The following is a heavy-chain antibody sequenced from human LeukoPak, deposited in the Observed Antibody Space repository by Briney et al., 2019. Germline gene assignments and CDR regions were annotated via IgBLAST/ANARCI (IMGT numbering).Heavy chain of an antibody. Sequence: SETLSLTCTVSGGSISSGSHCWSWIRQPAGKGLEWIGRICASGSTNYNPSLESRVAMSVDTSKNQFSLNLSSVTAADTAIYYCVQDGPLRSDYWGQGTLVTVSS. CDR2: ICASGST. CDR1: GGSISSGSHC. J-gene: IGHJ4*02. CDR3: VQDGPLRSDY. V-gene: IGHV4-61*02. D-gene: IGHD3-16*01.